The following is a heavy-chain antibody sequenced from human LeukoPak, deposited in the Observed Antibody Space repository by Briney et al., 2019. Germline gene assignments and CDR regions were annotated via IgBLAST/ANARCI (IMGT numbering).Heavy chain of an antibody. J-gene: IGHJ4*02. D-gene: IGHD3-10*01. Sequence: GGSLRLPCAASGFTFSSYGMHWVRQAPGKGLEWVAVIWYDGSNKYYADSVKGRFTISRDNSKNTLYLQMNSLRAEDTAVYYCAKDTTMVRRVVDYWGQGALVTVSS. V-gene: IGHV3-33*06. CDR2: IWYDGSNK. CDR3: AKDTTMVRRVVDY. CDR1: GFTFSSYG.